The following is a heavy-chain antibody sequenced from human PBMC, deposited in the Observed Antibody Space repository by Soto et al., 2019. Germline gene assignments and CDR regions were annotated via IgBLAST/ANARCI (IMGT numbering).Heavy chain of an antibody. CDR1: GGTFSSYA. V-gene: IGHV1-69*12. D-gene: IGHD5-18*01. CDR2: IIPIFGTA. J-gene: IGHJ4*02. CDR3: AGGGIGGDRGYSRPKDY. Sequence: QVQLVQSGAEVKKPGSSVKVSCKASGGTFSSYAISWVRQAPGQGLEWMGGIIPIFGTANYAQKFQGRVTMTAXXHXSXXYTELSSLRSEDTAVYYCAGGGIGGDRGYSRPKDYWGQGTLVTVSS.